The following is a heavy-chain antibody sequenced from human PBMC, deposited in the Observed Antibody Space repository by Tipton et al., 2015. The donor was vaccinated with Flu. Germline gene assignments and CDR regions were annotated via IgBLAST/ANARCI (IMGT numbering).Heavy chain of an antibody. J-gene: IGHJ4*02. D-gene: IGHD5-18*01. CDR1: GGSISSYY. V-gene: IGHV4-59*01. CDR2: IYNSGRT. Sequence: LRLSCTVSGGSISSYYWSWIRQPPGKGLEWIGYIYNSGRTNYNPSLKSRVTISVDTSENQFSLKLSSVTAADTAVYYCARGAEEGYLTAFDYWGQGALVTVSS. CDR3: ARGAEEGYLTAFDY.